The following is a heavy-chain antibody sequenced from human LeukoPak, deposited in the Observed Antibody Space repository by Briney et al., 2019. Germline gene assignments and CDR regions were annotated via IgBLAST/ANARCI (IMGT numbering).Heavy chain of an antibody. J-gene: IGHJ6*02. V-gene: IGHV1-69*13. CDR1: GGTFISYA. CDR2: IIPIFGTA. D-gene: IGHD3-10*01. Sequence: ASVKVSCKASGGTFISYAISWVRQAPGQGLEWMGGIIPIFGTANYAQKFQGRVTITADESTSTAYMELSSLRSEATAVYYCAYGSESYPATWSYYYGMDVWGQGTTVTVSS. CDR3: AYGSESYPATWSYYYGMDV.